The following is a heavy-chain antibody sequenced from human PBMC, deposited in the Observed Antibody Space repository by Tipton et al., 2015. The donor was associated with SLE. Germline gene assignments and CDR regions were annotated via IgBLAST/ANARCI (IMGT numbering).Heavy chain of an antibody. CDR3: ARERAGDSSGFDY. V-gene: IGHV4-39*07. D-gene: IGHD3-22*01. Sequence: LRLSCTVSGGSISSSSYYWGWIRQPPGKGLEWIGSIYFSGSTYYNPSLKSRVTISVDTSKNQFSLKLSSVTAADTAVYYCARERAGDSSGFDYWGQGTLVTVSS. J-gene: IGHJ4*02. CDR1: GGSISSSSYY. CDR2: IYFSGST.